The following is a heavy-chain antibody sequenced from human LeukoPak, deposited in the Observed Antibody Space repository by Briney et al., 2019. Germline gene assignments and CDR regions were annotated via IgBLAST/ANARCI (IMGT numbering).Heavy chain of an antibody. CDR1: GFTFSSHA. Sequence: GRSLRLSCATSGFTFSSHAFHWVRQAPGKGLEWVATMSFDVNNKYYADSVRGRFTISRDNSKNTLYLQMNSLRAEDTAVYSCARGYCTSSSCYNDYWGQGTLVTVSS. J-gene: IGHJ4*02. CDR2: MSFDVNNK. V-gene: IGHV3-30*04. CDR3: ARGYCTSSSCYNDY. D-gene: IGHD2-2*02.